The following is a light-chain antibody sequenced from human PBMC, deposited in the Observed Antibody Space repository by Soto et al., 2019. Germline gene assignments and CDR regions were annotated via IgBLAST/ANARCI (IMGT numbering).Light chain of an antibody. CDR1: QGISNY. V-gene: IGKV1-27*01. J-gene: IGKJ5*01. Sequence: DIQMTQSPSSLSASVGDRVTITCRASQGISNYLAWYQQKPGKVPKLLIYAASTLQSGVPARFSGSGSGTDFTLTISSLQPEDVAIYYCQKYNSAPPTFGQGTRVEIK. CDR2: AAS. CDR3: QKYNSAPPT.